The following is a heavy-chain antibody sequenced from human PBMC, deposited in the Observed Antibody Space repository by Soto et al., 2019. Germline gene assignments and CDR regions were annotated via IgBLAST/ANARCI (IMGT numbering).Heavy chain of an antibody. CDR3: AKDLLKSQTLKWNYIDY. D-gene: IGHD1-26*01. J-gene: IGHJ4*02. CDR1: GLSFSSYA. CDR2: ISGSGGIT. Sequence: PGGSLRLSCAASGLSFSSYAIIWVRQAPGRGLEWVAGISGSGGITNYADSVQGRFTISRDNFKKSVYLEMNTLRADDTAVYYCAKDLLKSQTLKWNYIDYWGQGIRVTVSS. V-gene: IGHV3-23*01.